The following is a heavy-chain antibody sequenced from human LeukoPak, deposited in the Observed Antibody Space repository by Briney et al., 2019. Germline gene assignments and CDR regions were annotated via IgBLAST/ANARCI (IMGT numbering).Heavy chain of an antibody. J-gene: IGHJ6*03. Sequence: GGSLRLSCAASGFTFSSYWMSWVRQAPGKGLEWVANIKQDGSEKYYVDSVKGRFTISRDNSKNTLYLQMNSLRAEDTAVYYCEKVRPVAGTLYYYYMDVWGKGTTVTISS. CDR3: EKVRPVAGTLYYYYMDV. CDR2: IKQDGSEK. V-gene: IGHV3-7*01. D-gene: IGHD6-19*01. CDR1: GFTFSSYW.